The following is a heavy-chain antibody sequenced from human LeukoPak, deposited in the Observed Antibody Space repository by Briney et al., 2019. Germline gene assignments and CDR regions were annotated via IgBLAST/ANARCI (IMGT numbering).Heavy chain of an antibody. CDR3: ARDQEAYCGGDCYSVFQH. V-gene: IGHV1-2*06. Sequence: ASVKVSCKASGYTFTGYYMHWVRQAPGQGLEWMGRINPNSGGTNYAQKFQGRVTMTRDTSISTAYMELSRLRSDDTAVYYCARDQEAYCGGDCYSVFQHWGQGTLVTVSS. CDR1: GYTFTGYY. J-gene: IGHJ1*01. CDR2: INPNSGGT. D-gene: IGHD2-21*01.